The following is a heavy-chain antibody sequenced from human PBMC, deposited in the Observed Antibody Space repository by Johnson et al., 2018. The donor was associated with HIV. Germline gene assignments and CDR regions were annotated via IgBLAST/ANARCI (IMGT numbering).Heavy chain of an antibody. Sequence: LQLVESGGGLVQPGGSMRLSCGASPFTFNSNATSWVRQAPVKGLDWVSLISGSGGSTYYADSVKGRFTLSRDNSKNTLYLQMNSLRAEDTAVYYCAKPREVVEWLGAFDIWGQGTMVTVSS. V-gene: IGHV3-23*04. CDR1: PFTFNSNA. CDR2: ISGSGGST. D-gene: IGHD3-3*01. CDR3: AKPREVVEWLGAFDI. J-gene: IGHJ3*02.